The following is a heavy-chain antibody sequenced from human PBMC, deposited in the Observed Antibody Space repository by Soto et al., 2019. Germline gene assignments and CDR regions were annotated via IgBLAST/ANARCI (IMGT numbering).Heavy chain of an antibody. J-gene: IGHJ4*02. Sequence: QVQLVESGGGVVQPGRSLRLSCAASGFTFSSYGMHWVRQAPGKGLEWVAVISYDGSNKYYADSVKGRFTISRDNSKNTLYLQMSNLRAEDTAVYYCAKDGWLVPGDYWGQGTLVTVSS. CDR3: AKDGWLVPGDY. V-gene: IGHV3-30*18. CDR1: GFTFSSYG. CDR2: ISYDGSNK. D-gene: IGHD6-19*01.